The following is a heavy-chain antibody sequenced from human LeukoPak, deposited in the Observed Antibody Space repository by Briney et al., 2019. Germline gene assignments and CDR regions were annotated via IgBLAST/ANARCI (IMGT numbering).Heavy chain of an antibody. CDR2: ISSSSSTI. Sequence: PGGSLRLSCAASGFTFSSMNWVRQAPGKGLEWVSYISSSSSTIYYADSVKGRFTISRDNAKNTLYLQMNSLRAEDTAVYYCAKEASRWDYYFDYWGQGTLVTVSS. D-gene: IGHD1-26*01. V-gene: IGHV3-48*01. CDR1: GFTFSS. J-gene: IGHJ4*02. CDR3: AKEASRWDYYFDY.